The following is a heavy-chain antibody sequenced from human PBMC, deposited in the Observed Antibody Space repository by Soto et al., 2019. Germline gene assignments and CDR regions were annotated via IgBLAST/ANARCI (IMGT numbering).Heavy chain of an antibody. CDR3: ARDGNGAGAIGHGMDV. J-gene: IGHJ6*02. V-gene: IGHV3-53*01. Sequence: GGSLRLSCAASGFTVSSNYMSWVRQAPGKGLEWVSVIYSGGSTYYADSVKGRFTISRDNSKNTLYLQMNSLRAEDTAVYYCARDGNGAGAIGHGMDVWGQGTTVTVSS. CDR2: IYSGGST. CDR1: GFTVSSNY. D-gene: IGHD1-1*01.